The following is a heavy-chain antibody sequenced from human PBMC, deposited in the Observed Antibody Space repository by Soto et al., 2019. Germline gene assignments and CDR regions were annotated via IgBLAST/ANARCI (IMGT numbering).Heavy chain of an antibody. V-gene: IGHV3-23*01. Sequence: GGSLRLSCAASGFTFSSYAMSWVRQAPGKGLEWVSAISGSGGSTYYADSVKGRFTISRDNSKNTLYLQMNSLRAEDTAVYYCAKLPYGDYAGLWGYFQHWGQGTLVTVSS. J-gene: IGHJ1*01. CDR3: AKLPYGDYAGLWGYFQH. CDR1: GFTFSSYA. CDR2: ISGSGGST. D-gene: IGHD4-17*01.